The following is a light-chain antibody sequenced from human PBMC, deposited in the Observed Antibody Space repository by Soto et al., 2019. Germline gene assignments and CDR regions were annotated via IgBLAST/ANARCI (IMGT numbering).Light chain of an antibody. CDR3: QQFYRYPWT. CDR1: KSVDTC. V-gene: IGKV1-5*03. J-gene: IGKJ1*01. CDR2: KPS. Sequence: DIQMTQSPSTLSASVGDRVTITCRASKSVDTCLAWYQQKPGKAPHLLIYKPSSLETGVPSRFSGSGSVTEFTLTISSLQPDDFATYYCQQFYRYPWTFGQGTKVEIK.